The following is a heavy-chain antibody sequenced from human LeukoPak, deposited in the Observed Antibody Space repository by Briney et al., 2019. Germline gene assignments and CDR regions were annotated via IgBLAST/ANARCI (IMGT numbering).Heavy chain of an antibody. J-gene: IGHJ4*02. CDR2: INAGNGNT. CDR3: ARAGITYYYDSSGQHDY. CDR1: GYTFTSYA. Sequence: RASVKVSCKASGYTFTSYAMHWVRQAPGQRLEWMGWINAGNGNTKYSQKFQGRVTITRDTSASTAYTELSSLRSEDTAVYYCARAGITYYYDSSGQHDYWGQGTLVTVSS. V-gene: IGHV1-3*01. D-gene: IGHD3-22*01.